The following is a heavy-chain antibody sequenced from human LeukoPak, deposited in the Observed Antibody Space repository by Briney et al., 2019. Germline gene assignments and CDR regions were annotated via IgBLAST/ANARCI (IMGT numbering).Heavy chain of an antibody. Sequence: GASVKVSCKTSGFTFTTYTMHWVRQAPGQRLEWMGWINAANGNTQYSQKFQGRVTITRDTSASTAYMELSSLRSEDTAVYYCARGYCSGGSCYGSGYWGQGTLVTVSS. CDR2: INAANGNT. J-gene: IGHJ4*02. V-gene: IGHV1-3*01. CDR1: GFTFTTYT. D-gene: IGHD2-15*01. CDR3: ARGYCSGGSCYGSGY.